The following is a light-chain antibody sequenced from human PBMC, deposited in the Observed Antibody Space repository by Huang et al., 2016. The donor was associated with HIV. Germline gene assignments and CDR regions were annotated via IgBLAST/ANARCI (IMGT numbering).Light chain of an antibody. CDR1: EDIRNL. CDR3: QQYHTLPFT. CDR2: VAS. V-gene: IGKV1-NL1*01. Sequence: DIQMTQSPSSLSASVGDRVTITCRASEDIRNLLAWYQQKPGKAPKVLMYVASRLESGDPARFTGSRSETDYTLPRGSLQPEDFATYHWQQYHTLPFTFGQGTRVEIK. J-gene: IGKJ2*01.